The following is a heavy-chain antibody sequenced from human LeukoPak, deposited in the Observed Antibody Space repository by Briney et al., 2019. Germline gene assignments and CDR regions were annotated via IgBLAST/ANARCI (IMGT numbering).Heavy chain of an antibody. D-gene: IGHD2-15*01. J-gene: IGHJ6*02. CDR3: ARGTAGYCSGGSCPLTLFYYGMDV. Sequence: SETLSLTCTVSGGSISSYYWSWIRQPPGKGLEWIGYIYYSGSTNYNPSLKSRVTVSVDTSKNQFSLKLSSVTAADTAVYYCARGTAGYCSGGSCPLTLFYYGMDVWGQGTTVTVSS. CDR1: GGSISSYY. CDR2: IYYSGST. V-gene: IGHV4-59*01.